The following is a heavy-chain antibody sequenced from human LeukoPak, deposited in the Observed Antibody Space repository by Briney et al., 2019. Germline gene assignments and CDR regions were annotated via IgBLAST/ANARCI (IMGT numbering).Heavy chain of an antibody. D-gene: IGHD3-22*01. CDR3: AKDTLVITSCLLVGVFQD. V-gene: IGHV3-23*01. J-gene: IGHJ4*02. Sequence: PGGSLRLSCAASGFTFSSYAMSWVRQAPGKGLEWVSAISGSGGSTYYADSVKGRFTISRDNSKNTLYLQMNSLRAEDTAVYYCAKDTLVITSCLLVGVFQDRGQGTLVTVSS. CDR2: ISGSGGST. CDR1: GFTFSSYA.